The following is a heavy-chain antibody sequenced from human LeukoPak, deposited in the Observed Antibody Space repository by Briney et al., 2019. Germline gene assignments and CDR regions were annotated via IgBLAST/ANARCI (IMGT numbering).Heavy chain of an antibody. CDR1: GFTFSSYA. J-gene: IGHJ4*02. CDR2: ISGSGGST. Sequence: PGGSLRLSCAASGFTFSSYAMSWVRQAPGKGLEWVSAISGSGGSTYYADSVKGRFTISRDNSKNTLYLQMNSLRAEDTAVYYCAKGRMGGRGVNPPPGYWGQGTLVTVSS. D-gene: IGHD3-10*01. V-gene: IGHV3-23*01. CDR3: AKGRMGGRGVNPPPGY.